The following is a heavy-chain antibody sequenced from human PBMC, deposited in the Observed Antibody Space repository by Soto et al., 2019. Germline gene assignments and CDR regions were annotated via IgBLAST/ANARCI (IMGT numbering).Heavy chain of an antibody. CDR3: VRQPLATLALYGMEV. CDR1: GDSVSDNSAA. CDR2: TYYRSKWNY. J-gene: IGHJ6*01. V-gene: IGHV6-1*01. D-gene: IGHD6-6*01. Sequence: SQTLSLTCAISGDSVSDNSAAWNWIRRSPSRGLEWLGRTYYRSKWNYDYAESVKSRLTITTDTTNNQISLQLNSVIPEHAAVYYCVRQPLATLALYGMEVWGQGTLVTVSS.